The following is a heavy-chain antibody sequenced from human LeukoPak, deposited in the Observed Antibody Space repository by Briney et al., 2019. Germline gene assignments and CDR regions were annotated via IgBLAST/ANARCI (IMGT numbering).Heavy chain of an antibody. CDR2: IYHSGST. CDR3: ARWYSSGWYSYYFDY. J-gene: IGHJ4*02. D-gene: IGHD6-19*01. V-gene: IGHV4-38-2*02. CDR1: GYSISSGYY. Sequence: SETLFLTCTVSGYSISSGYYWGWIRQPPGKGLEWIGSIYHSGSTYYHPSLKSRVTISVDTSKHQFSLKLSSVTAEDTAVYYCARWYSSGWYSYYFDYWGQGTLVTVSS.